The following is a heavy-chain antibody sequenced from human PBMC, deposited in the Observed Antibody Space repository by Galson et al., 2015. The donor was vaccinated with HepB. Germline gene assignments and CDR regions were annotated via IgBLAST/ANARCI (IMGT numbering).Heavy chain of an antibody. Sequence: SLRLSCAASGFTFSSSLMTWVRQAPGKGLEWVSVITEGGGSTYYADSVKGRFIVSRDNSKNALYLQMSSLRVEDTAVYYCAKAPGDILYYMDVWGKGTTVTVSS. D-gene: IGHD3-10*01. J-gene: IGHJ6*03. CDR2: ITEGGGST. V-gene: IGHV3-23*01. CDR3: AKAPGDILYYMDV. CDR1: GFTFSSSL.